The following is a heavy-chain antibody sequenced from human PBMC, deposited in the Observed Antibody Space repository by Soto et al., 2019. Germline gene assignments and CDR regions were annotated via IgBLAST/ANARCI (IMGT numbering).Heavy chain of an antibody. CDR1: GFTFISSA. CDR3: AADPYIWNYWFDP. V-gene: IGHV1-58*01. Sequence: SVKVSCKASGFTFISSAVQWVRQARGQRLEWIGWIVVGSGNTNYAQKFQERVTITRDMSTGTAYMELSSLRSEDTAVYYCAADPYIWNYWFDPWGQGTLVTVSS. CDR2: IVVGSGNT. D-gene: IGHD1-20*01. J-gene: IGHJ5*02.